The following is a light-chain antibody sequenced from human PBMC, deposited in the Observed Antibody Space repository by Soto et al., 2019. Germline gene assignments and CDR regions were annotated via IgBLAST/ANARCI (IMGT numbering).Light chain of an antibody. Sequence: EIVLTQYPATLSLSPGEIVTLSCRANQRVDSELAWYQQKPGQAPRLLIYDVSNRVAGIPPRFRGSGSGTDFTLTISTLEPEDFAVYYCQQRRSWPRTFGQGTKVDIK. V-gene: IGKV3-11*01. CDR1: QRVDSE. CDR2: DVS. CDR3: QQRRSWPRT. J-gene: IGKJ1*01.